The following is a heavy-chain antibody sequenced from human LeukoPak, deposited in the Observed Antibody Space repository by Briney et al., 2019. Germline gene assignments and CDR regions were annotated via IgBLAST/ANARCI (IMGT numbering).Heavy chain of an antibody. D-gene: IGHD4-17*01. Sequence: GGSLRLSCAASGFTFSTFVMSWVRQAPGKGPEWVSGISASGGSTYYADSVKGRFTISRDNSKNTLYLQRKSLRAEDTALYYCARPTVPIDYWGQGTLVTVSS. CDR3: ARPTVPIDY. J-gene: IGHJ4*02. CDR1: GFTFSTFV. V-gene: IGHV3-23*01. CDR2: ISASGGST.